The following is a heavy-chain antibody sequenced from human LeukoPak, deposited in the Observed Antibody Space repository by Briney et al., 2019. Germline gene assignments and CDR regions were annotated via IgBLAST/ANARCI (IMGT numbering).Heavy chain of an antibody. CDR3: ARGRFDL. Sequence: GGSLRLSCAASGFTFSNYAMRWVRQAPGKGLEYISAISTSESVTYANSVKGRFTISRDNSKNTLYLQMGSLRAEDMAVYYCARGRFDLWRQGSLVTVSS. V-gene: IGHV3-64*01. CDR2: ISTSESVT. J-gene: IGHJ4*02. CDR1: GFTFSNYA.